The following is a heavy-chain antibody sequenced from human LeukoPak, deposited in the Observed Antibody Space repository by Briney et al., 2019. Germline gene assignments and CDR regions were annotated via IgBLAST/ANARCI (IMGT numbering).Heavy chain of an antibody. D-gene: IGHD5-12*01. Sequence: LRLSCVASGFTVSSNYMSWIRQPPGRGLEWIGYIYHSGSTYYNPSLKSRVTISVDRSKNQFSLKLSSVTAADTAVYYCAREGGSGYAFDYWGQGTLVTVSS. CDR2: IYHSGST. V-gene: IGHV4-30-2*01. J-gene: IGHJ4*02. CDR3: AREGGSGYAFDY. CDR1: GFTVSSNY.